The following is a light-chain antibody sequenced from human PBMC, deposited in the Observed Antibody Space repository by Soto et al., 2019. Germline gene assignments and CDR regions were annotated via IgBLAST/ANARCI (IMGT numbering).Light chain of an antibody. CDR3: QQYYSART. CDR2: WAS. V-gene: IGKV4-1*01. CDR1: QSVLHSSNNKNY. Sequence: DIVMTQSPDSLAVSLGERATINCKSSQSVLHSSNNKNYLAWYQQKPGQPPKLLIYWASTRESGVPDRFSGSGSGTDFTLTISILQAEAVAVYYCQQYYSARTFGQGTKLEIK. J-gene: IGKJ2*02.